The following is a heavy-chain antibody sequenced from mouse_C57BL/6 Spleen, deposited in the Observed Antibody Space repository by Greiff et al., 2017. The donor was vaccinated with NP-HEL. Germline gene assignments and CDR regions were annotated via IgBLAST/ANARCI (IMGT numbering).Heavy chain of an antibody. Sequence: QVQLKESGPELVKPGASVKISCKASGYAFSSSWMNWVKQRPGKGLEWIGRIYPGDGDTNYNGKFKGKATLTADKSSSTAYMQLISLTSEDSAVYFCAKMGRYVDPFAYWGQGTLVTVSA. CDR3: AKMGRYVDPFAY. D-gene: IGHD4-1*01. CDR2: IYPGDGDT. CDR1: GYAFSSSW. V-gene: IGHV1-82*01. J-gene: IGHJ3*01.